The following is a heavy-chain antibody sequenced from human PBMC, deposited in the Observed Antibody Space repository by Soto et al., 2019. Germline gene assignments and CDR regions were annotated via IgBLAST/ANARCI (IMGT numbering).Heavy chain of an antibody. D-gene: IGHD5-12*01. V-gene: IGHV4-39*01. CDR2: IYYSGST. J-gene: IGHJ4*02. CDR3: ARPSKRGYVDY. Sequence: QLQLQESGPGLVKPSETLSLTCTVSGCSISSSSYYWGWIRQPPGKGLEWIGSIYYSGSTYYNPSSKSRVTISVDTSKNQFSLKLSSVTAADTAVYYCARPSKRGYVDYWGQGTLVTVSS. CDR1: GCSISSSSYY.